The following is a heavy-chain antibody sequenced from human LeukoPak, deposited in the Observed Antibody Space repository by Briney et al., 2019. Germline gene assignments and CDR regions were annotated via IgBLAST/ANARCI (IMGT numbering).Heavy chain of an antibody. CDR1: GYTFTNYW. CDR2: MYPGDSDT. D-gene: IGHD3-16*01. J-gene: IGHJ4*02. V-gene: IGHV5-51*01. Sequence: GESLKISCKGSGYTFTNYWIGWVRQMPGKGLEWMGIMYPGDSDTRYSPSFQGQVTISADKSISTAYLQWSSLKASDTAMYYCATGIYADYFGYWGQGTLVSVSS. CDR3: ATGIYADYFGY.